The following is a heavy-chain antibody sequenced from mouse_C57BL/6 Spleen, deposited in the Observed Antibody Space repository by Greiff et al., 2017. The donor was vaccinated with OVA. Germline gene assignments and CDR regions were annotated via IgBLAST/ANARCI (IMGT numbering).Heavy chain of an antibody. CDR1: GYSFTGYY. Sequence: EVQLQQSGPELVKPGASVKISCKASGYSFTGYYMNWVKQSPEKSLEWIGEINPSTGGTTYNQKFKAKATLTVDKSSSTAYMQLKSLTSEDSAVYYCARGNYSNSMDYWGQGTSVTVSS. J-gene: IGHJ4*01. V-gene: IGHV1-42*01. CDR3: ARGNYSNSMDY. D-gene: IGHD2-5*01. CDR2: INPSTGGT.